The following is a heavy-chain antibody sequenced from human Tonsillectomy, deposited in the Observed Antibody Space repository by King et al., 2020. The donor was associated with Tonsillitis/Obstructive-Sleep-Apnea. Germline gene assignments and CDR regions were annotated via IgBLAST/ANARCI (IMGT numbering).Heavy chain of an antibody. D-gene: IGHD3-16*01. CDR2: IYYSGST. V-gene: IGHV4-59*01. J-gene: IGHJ4*02. CDR1: GGSISSYY. CDR3: AGHAGGGEYFDY. Sequence: VQLQESGPGLVKPSETLSLTCTVSGGSISSYYWSWIRQPPGKGLEWIGYIYYSGSTNYNPSLKSRVTISVDTSKHQFSLKLSSVTAAEPAGYYCAGHAGGGEYFDYGGQGTLATVSS.